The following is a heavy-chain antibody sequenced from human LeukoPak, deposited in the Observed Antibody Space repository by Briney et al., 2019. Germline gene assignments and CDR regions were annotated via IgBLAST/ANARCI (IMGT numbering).Heavy chain of an antibody. J-gene: IGHJ4*02. CDR3: ARVTVEMATIDY. CDR2: IYYSGST. V-gene: IGHV4-59*01. Sequence: SETLSLTCTVSGVSISSYYWSWIRQPPGKGLEWIGYIYYSGSTNYNPSLKSRVTISVDTSKNQFPLKLSSVTAADTAVYYCARVTVEMATIDYWGQGTLVTVSS. D-gene: IGHD5-12*01. CDR1: GVSISSYY.